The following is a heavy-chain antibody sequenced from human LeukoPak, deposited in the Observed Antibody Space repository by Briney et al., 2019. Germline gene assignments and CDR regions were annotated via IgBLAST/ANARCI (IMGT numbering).Heavy chain of an antibody. D-gene: IGHD3-10*01. V-gene: IGHV3-23*01. CDR2: ISGSGRST. CDR3: ARVSGNIQIWPQPFGDGMDV. J-gene: IGHJ6*02. Sequence: GGSLRLSCAASRFTFSSYVMGWVRQAPGMGLECVSAISGSGRSTYYADPVKGRFTISREDSKNTLYLQMNILRAEDTAIYYCARVSGNIQIWPQPFGDGMDVWGQGTTVTVSS. CDR1: RFTFSSYV.